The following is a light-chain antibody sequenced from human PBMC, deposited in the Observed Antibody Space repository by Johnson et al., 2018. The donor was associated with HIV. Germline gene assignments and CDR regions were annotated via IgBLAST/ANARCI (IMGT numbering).Light chain of an antibody. V-gene: IGLV1-51*01. CDR1: TSNFENYY. CDR3: GTWDSSLSAYV. Sequence: QLVLTQPPSVSAAPGQRVTISCSGSTSNFENYYVSWYQHLPGTAPKLLIYDNNKRPSGIPDRFSGSKSGTSATLGLTGLQTGDEADYYCGTWDSSLSAYVFGTGTKVTVL. J-gene: IGLJ1*01. CDR2: DNN.